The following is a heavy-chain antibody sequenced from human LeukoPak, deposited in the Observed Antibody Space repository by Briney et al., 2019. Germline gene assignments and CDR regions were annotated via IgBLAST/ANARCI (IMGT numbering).Heavy chain of an antibody. Sequence: APVKVSCKASGYTFTGYYMHWVRQAPGQGLEWMGWINPNSGGTNYAQKFQGRVTITADESTSTAYMELSSLRSEDTAVYYCARNYGEAVYWGQGTLVTVSA. CDR2: INPNSGGT. V-gene: IGHV1-2*02. CDR1: GYTFTGYY. J-gene: IGHJ4*02. D-gene: IGHD4-17*01. CDR3: ARNYGEAVY.